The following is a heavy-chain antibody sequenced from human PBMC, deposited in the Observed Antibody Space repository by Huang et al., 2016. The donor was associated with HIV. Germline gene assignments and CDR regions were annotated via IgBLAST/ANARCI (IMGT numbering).Heavy chain of an antibody. J-gene: IGHJ4*02. CDR1: EFNFHVYG. Sequence: QPQLVESGGGVVQRGGSLRLSCAASEFNFHVYGMHWLRQAPGKGLEWVACVRFDGSNEYYIDSGKGRFTISRDNSKKMLFLEMDNLRPEDTAVYFCARDSRWGIVATTLSYFDYWGQGTLVTVSS. CDR2: VRFDGSNE. D-gene: IGHD5-12*01. V-gene: IGHV3-30*02. CDR3: ARDSRWGIVATTLSYFDY.